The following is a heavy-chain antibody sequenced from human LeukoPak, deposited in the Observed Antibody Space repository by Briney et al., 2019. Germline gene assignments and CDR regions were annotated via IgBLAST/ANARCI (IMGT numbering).Heavy chain of an antibody. J-gene: IGHJ5*02. CDR3: ARGTDGFDP. CDR1: GFTFSSYD. CDR2: IGRSGDT. V-gene: IGHV3-13*04. Sequence: GGSLRLSCAASGFTFSSYDIHWVRQGAGRGLEWLSGIGRSGDTYYAGSVRGRFTISRENAKNSAYLQMDSLRAGDTAVYYCARGTDGFDPWGQGTLVTVSS.